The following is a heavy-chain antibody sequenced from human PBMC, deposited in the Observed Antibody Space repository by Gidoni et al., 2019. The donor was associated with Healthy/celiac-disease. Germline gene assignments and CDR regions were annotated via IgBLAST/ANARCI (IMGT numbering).Heavy chain of an antibody. Sequence: EVQLLVSGGGLVQPGGYLRLPCAASGFTFSSYAMSWVRQAPGKGLEWVSAISGSGGSTYYADSVKGRFTISRDNSKNTLYLQMNSLRAEDTAVYYCAKCFSGWGSWFTGYGMDVWGQGTTVTVSS. CDR2: ISGSGGST. V-gene: IGHV3-23*01. CDR1: GFTFSSYA. J-gene: IGHJ6*02. CDR3: AKCFSGWGSWFTGYGMDV. D-gene: IGHD6-13*01.